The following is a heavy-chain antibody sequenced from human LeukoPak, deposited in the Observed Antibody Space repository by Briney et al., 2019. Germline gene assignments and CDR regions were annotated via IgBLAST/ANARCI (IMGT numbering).Heavy chain of an antibody. J-gene: IGHJ4*02. CDR3: ARYGSGSYRESDS. D-gene: IGHD3-10*01. CDR1: GGSISSSTYY. CDR2: IYYSGST. Sequence: SETLSLTCTVSGGSISSSTYYWSWIRQPPGKGLEWIGYIYYSGSTNYNPSLKSRVTISVDTSKNQFSLKLSSVTAADTAVYYCARYGSGSYRESDSWGQGTLVTVSS. V-gene: IGHV4-61*01.